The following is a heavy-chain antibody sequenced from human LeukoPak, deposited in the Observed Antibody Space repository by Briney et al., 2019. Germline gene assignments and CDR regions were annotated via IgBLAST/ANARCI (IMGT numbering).Heavy chain of an antibody. CDR1: GGSFSGYY. V-gene: IGHV4-34*01. CDR2: INHSGST. J-gene: IGHJ4*02. Sequence: SETLSLTCAVYGGSFSGYYWSWIRQPPGKGLEWIGEINHSGSTDYNPSPKSRVTISVDTSKNQFSLKLSSVTAADTAVYYCARGGHFWSGYWTRWGQGTLVTVSS. D-gene: IGHD3-3*02. CDR3: ARGGHFWSGYWTR.